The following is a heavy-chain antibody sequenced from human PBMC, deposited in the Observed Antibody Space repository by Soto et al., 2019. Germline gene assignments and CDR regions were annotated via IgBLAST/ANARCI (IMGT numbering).Heavy chain of an antibody. CDR2: SKRKTDGGIT. J-gene: IGHJ4*02. D-gene: IGHD3-22*01. CDR1: GFTFTNAW. V-gene: IGHV3-15*01. Sequence: PGGSLRLSCVASGFTFTNAWMSWFRQAPGKGLEWVGRSKRKTDGGITEYAAPVKGRFTISRDDAKNTLFLQLNSLKTEVTSFYYCTPRVITTNDYWRQGTLVTSPQ. CDR3: TPRVITTNDY.